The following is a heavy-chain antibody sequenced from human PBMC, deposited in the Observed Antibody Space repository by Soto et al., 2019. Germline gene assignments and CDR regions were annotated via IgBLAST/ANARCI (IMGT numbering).Heavy chain of an antibody. V-gene: IGHV3-49*04. CDR1: GFTFGDYA. CDR2: IRSKAYGGTT. J-gene: IGHJ4*02. Sequence: QPGGSLRLSCTASGFTFGDYAMSWVRQAPGKGLEWVGFIRSKAYGGTTEYAASVKGRFTISRDDSKSIAYLQMNSLKTEDTAVYYCTRNPYSSSWPFDYWGQGTLVTVSS. D-gene: IGHD6-13*01. CDR3: TRNPYSSSWPFDY.